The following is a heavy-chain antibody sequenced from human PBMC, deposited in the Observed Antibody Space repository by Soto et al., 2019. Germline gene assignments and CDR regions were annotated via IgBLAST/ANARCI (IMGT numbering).Heavy chain of an antibody. Sequence: QVQLVESGGGVVQPGRSLRLSCAASGFTFSSYGMHWVRQAPGKGLEWVAVIWYDGSNKYYADSVKGRFTISRDNSKNTLYLQMNSLRAEDTAVYYCARDLLAAAGTGWSQGTLVTVSS. D-gene: IGHD6-13*01. J-gene: IGHJ4*02. CDR2: IWYDGSNK. CDR1: GFTFSSYG. CDR3: ARDLLAAAGTG. V-gene: IGHV3-33*01.